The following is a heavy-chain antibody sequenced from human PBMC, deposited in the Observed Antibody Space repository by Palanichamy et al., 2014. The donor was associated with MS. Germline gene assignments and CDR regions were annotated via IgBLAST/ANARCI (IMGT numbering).Heavy chain of an antibody. CDR2: ISYDGSNK. V-gene: IGHV3-30-3*01. J-gene: IGHJ4*02. CDR1: GFTFSSYA. D-gene: IGHD3-22*01. Sequence: QVQLVEVWGGVVQPGRSLRLSCAASGFTFSSYAMHWVRQAPGKGLEWVAVISYDGSNKYYADSVKGRFTISRDNSKNTLYLQMNSLRAEDTAVYYCAREGYYDSSGRGSWDYWGQGTLVTVSS. CDR3: AREGYYDSSGRGSWDY.